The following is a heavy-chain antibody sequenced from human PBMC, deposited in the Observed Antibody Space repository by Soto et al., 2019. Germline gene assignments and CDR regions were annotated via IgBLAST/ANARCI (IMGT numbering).Heavy chain of an antibody. D-gene: IGHD3-22*01. Sequence: ASVELSCKVSVYTLTELSMHWLRQAPEKGLEWMGGFDPEDGETIYAQKFQGRVTMTEDTSTDTAYMELSSLRSEDTAVYYCATVGPMIVVVTPRYYFDYWGQGTLVTVSS. V-gene: IGHV1-24*01. CDR3: ATVGPMIVVVTPRYYFDY. J-gene: IGHJ4*02. CDR2: FDPEDGET. CDR1: VYTLTELS.